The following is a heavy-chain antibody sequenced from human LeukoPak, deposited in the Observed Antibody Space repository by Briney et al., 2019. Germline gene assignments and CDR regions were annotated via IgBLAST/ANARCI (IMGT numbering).Heavy chain of an antibody. Sequence: GRSLRLSCAASGFTFSSYPMHWVRQAPGKGLEWVAVISYDGSNEYYADSVKGRFTISRDNSKNTLYLQMNSLRVEDTAVYYCASTSGSYDYWGQGTLVTVSS. CDR3: ASTSGSYDY. D-gene: IGHD3-10*01. J-gene: IGHJ4*02. V-gene: IGHV3-30-3*01. CDR1: GFTFSSYP. CDR2: ISYDGSNE.